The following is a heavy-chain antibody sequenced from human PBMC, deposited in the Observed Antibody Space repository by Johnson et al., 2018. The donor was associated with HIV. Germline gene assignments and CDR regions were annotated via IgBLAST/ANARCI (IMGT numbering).Heavy chain of an antibody. V-gene: IGHV3-30*02. CDR2: KRYDGSNK. D-gene: IGHD4-11*01. J-gene: IGHJ3*02. Sequence: VQLVESGGGVVRPGGSLRLSCAASGFTFSTFGMHWVRQAPGKGLEWVSFKRYDGSNKYYADSVKGRFTISRDNSKNTLYLQMNSLRPEDTAVYFCARGGLYIQFLAFDAFDIWGQGTMVTVSS. CDR1: GFTFSTFG. CDR3: ARGGLYIQFLAFDAFDI.